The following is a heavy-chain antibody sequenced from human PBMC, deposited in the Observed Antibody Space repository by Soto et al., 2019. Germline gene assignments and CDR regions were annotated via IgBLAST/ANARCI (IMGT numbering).Heavy chain of an antibody. CDR2: ISGSGGST. CDR1: GFTFSSYA. J-gene: IGHJ6*04. Sequence: GSLRLSCAASGFTFSSYAMSWVRQAPGKGLEWVSAISGSGGSTYYADSVKGRFTISRDNSKNTLYLQMNSLRAEDTAVYYCAKDQFLPEYYSYYRGWEVWGRGPTV. V-gene: IGHV3-23*01. CDR3: AKDQFLPEYYSYYRGWEV. D-gene: IGHD3-9*01.